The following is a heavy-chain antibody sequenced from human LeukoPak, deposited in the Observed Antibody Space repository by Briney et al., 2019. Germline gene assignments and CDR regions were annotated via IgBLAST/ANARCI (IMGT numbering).Heavy chain of an antibody. J-gene: IGHJ4*02. CDR1: GFSLSNYW. CDR2: ISPDGSQT. Sequence: PGGSLRLTCAASGFSLSNYWMHWVRQAPGKGLMWVSQISPDGSQTFYADSVKGRFTISRDNAKNTLFLQMDSLRAEDTALYYCVRSLRSADFWGQGTLVTVSS. CDR3: VRSLRSADF. V-gene: IGHV3-74*01.